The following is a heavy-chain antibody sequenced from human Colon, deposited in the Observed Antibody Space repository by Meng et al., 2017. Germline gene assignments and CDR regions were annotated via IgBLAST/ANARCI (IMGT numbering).Heavy chain of an antibody. CDR2: IYSGGST. D-gene: IGHD3-10*01. V-gene: IGHV3-23*03. J-gene: IGHJ3*02. Sequence: GESLKISCAASGFTFDDYAMHWVRQAPGKGLEWVAVIYSGGSTYYADSVKGRFTISRDNSKNTLYLHMNSLRAEDTAVYYLSKVVPRGELSPLDAFDIWGQGTTVTVSS. CDR3: SKVVPRGELSPLDAFDI. CDR1: GFTFDDYA.